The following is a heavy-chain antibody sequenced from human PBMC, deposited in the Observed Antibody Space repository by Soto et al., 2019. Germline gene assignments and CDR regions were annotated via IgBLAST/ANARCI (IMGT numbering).Heavy chain of an antibody. D-gene: IGHD1-26*01. V-gene: IGHV1-2*02. CDR1: GYTFTGYY. CDR3: AKGGAIVAAGTRVYLYNAMDV. J-gene: IGHJ6*02. Sequence: ASVKVSCKASGYTFTGYYVHWVRQAPGQGLEWMGWINPNSGDTYLAQRFQGRVTMSRDTSIGTAYMELRGLTSDDTAEYYCAKGGAIVAAGTRVYLYNAMDVWGQGTTVTVSS. CDR2: INPNSGDT.